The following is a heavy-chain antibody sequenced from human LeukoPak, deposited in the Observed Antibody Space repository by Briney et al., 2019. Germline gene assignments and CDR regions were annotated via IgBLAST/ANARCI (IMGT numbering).Heavy chain of an antibody. Sequence: GGSLRLSCAASGFTFSSYWMHWVRQAPGKGLVWVSRINSDGSSTSYADSVKGRFTISRDNSKNTLYLQMNSLRAEDTAVYYCAKADIVVVTASYFDYWGQGTLVTVSS. CDR2: INSDGSST. V-gene: IGHV3-74*01. D-gene: IGHD2-21*02. J-gene: IGHJ4*02. CDR1: GFTFSSYW. CDR3: AKADIVVVTASYFDY.